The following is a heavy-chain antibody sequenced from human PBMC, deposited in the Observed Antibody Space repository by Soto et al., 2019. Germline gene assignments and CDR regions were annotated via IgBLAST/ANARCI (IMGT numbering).Heavy chain of an antibody. CDR3: ARASGSRFFDY. Sequence: PGGSLRLSCAASGFTVSSEYMSWVRQAPGKGLEWVSGIYSGGNTYYADSVKGRFTISRDTSKNTLYLQMNGLRADDTAVYYCARASGSRFFDYWGQGALVTVSS. CDR1: GFTVSSEY. J-gene: IGHJ4*02. CDR2: IYSGGNT. D-gene: IGHD1-26*01. V-gene: IGHV3-53*01.